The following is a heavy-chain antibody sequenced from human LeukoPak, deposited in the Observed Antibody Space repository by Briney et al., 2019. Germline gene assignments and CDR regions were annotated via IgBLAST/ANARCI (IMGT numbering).Heavy chain of an antibody. CDR2: IIPIFGTA. CDR3: ARTSPTEGYYDSSGYYYYYMDV. V-gene: IGHV1-69*05. CDR1: GGTFSSYA. J-gene: IGHJ6*03. Sequence: ASVKVSCKASGGTFSSYASSWVRQAPGQGLEWMVGIIPIFGTANHAQKFQGRVTITTDESTSTAYMELSSLRSEDTAVYYCARTSPTEGYYDSSGYYYYYMDVWGKGTTVTVSS. D-gene: IGHD3-22*01.